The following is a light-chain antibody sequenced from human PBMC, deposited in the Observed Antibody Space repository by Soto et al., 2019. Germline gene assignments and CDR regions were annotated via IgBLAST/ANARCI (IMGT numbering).Light chain of an antibody. CDR2: KAS. CDR1: QSISSW. Sequence: DIQMTQSPSTLSASVGDRVTITCRASQSISSWLAWYQQKPGKAPKVLIYKASSLESGVPSRFSGSGSGTEFTLTISSLQPEDFATYYCQQYNSYSTWTFGQGTKVEIK. V-gene: IGKV1-5*03. J-gene: IGKJ1*01. CDR3: QQYNSYSTWT.